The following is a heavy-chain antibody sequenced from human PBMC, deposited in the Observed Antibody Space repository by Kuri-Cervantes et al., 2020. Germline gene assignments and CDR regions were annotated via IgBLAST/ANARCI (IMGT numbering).Heavy chain of an antibody. D-gene: IGHD4-23*01. Sequence: SLKISCAASGFTFDDYAMHWVRQAPGKGLEWVSSVTWNSGSIGYADSVRGRFTISRDNAKNSLYLQMNSLRAEDTAVYYCAQGGNKDYWGQGTLVTVSS. CDR3: AQGGNKDY. CDR2: VTWNSGSI. CDR1: GFTFDDYA. J-gene: IGHJ4*02. V-gene: IGHV3-9*01.